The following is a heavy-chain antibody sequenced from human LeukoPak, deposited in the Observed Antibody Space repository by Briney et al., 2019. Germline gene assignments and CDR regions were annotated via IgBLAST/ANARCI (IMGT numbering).Heavy chain of an antibody. Sequence: GGSLRLSCAASGFTFSSYAMHWVRQAPGKGLEWVAVISYDGSNKYYADSVKGRFTISRDNSKNTLYLQMNSLRAEDTAVYYCAREGSGSGSYLLSSWGQGTLVTVSS. CDR2: ISYDGSNK. CDR1: GFTFSSYA. D-gene: IGHD1-26*01. CDR3: AREGSGSGSYLLSS. V-gene: IGHV3-30-3*01. J-gene: IGHJ5*02.